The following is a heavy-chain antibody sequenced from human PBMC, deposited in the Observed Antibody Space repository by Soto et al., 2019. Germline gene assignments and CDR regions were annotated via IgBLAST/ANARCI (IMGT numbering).Heavy chain of an antibody. CDR1: GYTFTNND. Sequence: VASVKVSCKASGYTFTNNDVSWVRQATGQGLEWMGWMNPGSGDTGYAQKFQGRVTMTRDISIATAYMELTSLASEDTAIYYCARMESFGSLNWFEPWGQGTLVTVSS. CDR2: MNPGSGDT. D-gene: IGHD5-18*01. V-gene: IGHV1-8*01. CDR3: ARMESFGSLNWFEP. J-gene: IGHJ5*02.